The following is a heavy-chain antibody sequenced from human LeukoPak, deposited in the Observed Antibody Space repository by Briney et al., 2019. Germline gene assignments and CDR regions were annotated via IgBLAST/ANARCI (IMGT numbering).Heavy chain of an antibody. CDR2: ISGSGTTI. V-gene: IGHV3-11*01. J-gene: IGHJ3*02. CDR3: ARVGYFGSGSYNSFDI. CDR1: GFIFRDYY. D-gene: IGHD3-10*01. Sequence: GGSLRLSCAASGFIFRDYYMSWVRQAPGKGLEWISCISGSGTTIHYADSVKGRFPISRDNAKNSLYLQMSSLRAEDTAVYYCARVGYFGSGSYNSFDIWGQGTMVTVSS.